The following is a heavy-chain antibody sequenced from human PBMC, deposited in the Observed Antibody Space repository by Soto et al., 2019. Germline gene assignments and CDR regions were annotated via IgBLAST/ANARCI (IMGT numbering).Heavy chain of an antibody. J-gene: IGHJ5*02. V-gene: IGHV1-69*02. CDR3: ACPPPTRDWFDP. CDR2: IIPILGIA. Sequence: QVQLVQSGAEVKKPGSSVKVSCKASGGTFSSYTISWVRQAPGQGLEWMGRIIPILGIANYAQKFQGRVTITADKSTSTAYMELSSLRSEDTAVYYCACPPPTRDWFDPWGQGTLVTVSS. CDR1: GGTFSSYT.